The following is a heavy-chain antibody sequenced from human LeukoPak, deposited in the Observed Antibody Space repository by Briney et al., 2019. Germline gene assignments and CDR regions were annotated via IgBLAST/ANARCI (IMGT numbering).Heavy chain of an antibody. CDR1: GYTFTTYD. CDR3: ARAHSSGYHAP. CDR2: INPNSGGT. V-gene: IGHV1-2*06. Sequence: ASVKVSCKASGYTFTTYDINWVRQAPGQGLEWMGRINPNSGGTNYAQKFQGRVTMTRDTSISTAYMELSRLRSDDTAVYYCARAHSSGYHAPWGQGTLVTVSS. J-gene: IGHJ5*02. D-gene: IGHD3-22*01.